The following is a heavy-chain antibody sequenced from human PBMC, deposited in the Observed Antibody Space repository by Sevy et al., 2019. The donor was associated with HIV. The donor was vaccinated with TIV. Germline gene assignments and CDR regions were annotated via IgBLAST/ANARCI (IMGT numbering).Heavy chain of an antibody. V-gene: IGHV3-33*01. J-gene: IGHJ3*02. Sequence: GGSLRLSCAASGFTFRNYGMHWIRQSPGKGLEWVAVIWYDGSNKYYADSVKGRFTISRDNSNSRLYLQLNSLRAEDTAVXYCAXDLSRPXXTTXDXXXXXGQGTMVTVSS. D-gene: IGHD1-26*01. CDR2: IWYDGSNK. CDR3: AXDLSRPXXTTXDXXXX. CDR1: GFTFRNYG.